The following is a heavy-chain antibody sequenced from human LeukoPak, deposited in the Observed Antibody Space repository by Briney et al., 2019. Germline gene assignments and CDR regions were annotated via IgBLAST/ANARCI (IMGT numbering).Heavy chain of an antibody. CDR1: GYTFTSYY. CDR2: INPSGGST. Sequence: GASVKVSCKASGYTFTSYYMHWVRQAPGQGLEWMGIINPSGGSTSYAQKFQGRVTMTRDMSTSTVYMELSSLRSEDTAVYYCARGSAVTTYNDAFDIWGQGTMVTVSS. CDR3: ARGSAVTTYNDAFDI. D-gene: IGHD4-17*01. V-gene: IGHV1-46*01. J-gene: IGHJ3*02.